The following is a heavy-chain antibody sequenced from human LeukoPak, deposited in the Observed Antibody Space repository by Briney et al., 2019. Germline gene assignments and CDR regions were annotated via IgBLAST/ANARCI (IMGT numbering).Heavy chain of an antibody. CDR1: GGSISSYY. D-gene: IGHD2-15*01. V-gene: IGHV4-59*12. CDR3: ARNAAHEYYFDY. CDR2: IYYSGST. Sequence: SETLSLTCTVSGGSISSYYWSWIRQPPGKGLEWIGYIYYSGSTNYNPSLKCRVTISVDKSKNQFSLKLSSVTAADTAVYYCARNAAHEYYFDYWGQGTLVTVSS. J-gene: IGHJ4*02.